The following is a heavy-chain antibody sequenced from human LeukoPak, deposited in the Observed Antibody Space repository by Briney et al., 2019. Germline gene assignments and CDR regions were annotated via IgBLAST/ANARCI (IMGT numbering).Heavy chain of an antibody. CDR3: ARVEMATPNFDY. CDR2: INPNSGGT. D-gene: IGHD5-24*01. J-gene: IGHJ4*02. V-gene: IGHV1-2*02. Sequence: ASVTVSFKASGYTITNNYMHWVRQAPGQGLGWMGWINPNSGGTNYAKKFQGRVTMTTDTSTSTAYMELRSLRSDDTAVYYCARVEMATPNFDYWGQGTLVTVSS. CDR1: GYTITNNY.